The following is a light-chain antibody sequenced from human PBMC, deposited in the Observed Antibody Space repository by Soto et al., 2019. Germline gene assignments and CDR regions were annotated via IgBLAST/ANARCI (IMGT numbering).Light chain of an antibody. Sequence: DIQMTQSPSSMSASVGDRGTITCRASQNIIFYLNWYQQKPGKAPKLRIYAASNLQSGVPSRFSGSGSGTEFTLTLSSLQPEDFATYFCQQSYTTPVYTFGQGTKLEIK. CDR1: QNIIFY. V-gene: IGKV1-39*01. J-gene: IGKJ2*01. CDR2: AAS. CDR3: QQSYTTPVYT.